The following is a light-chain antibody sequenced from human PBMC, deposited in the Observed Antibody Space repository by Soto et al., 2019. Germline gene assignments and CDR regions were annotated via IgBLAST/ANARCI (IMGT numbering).Light chain of an antibody. Sequence: LKQSPATLSVSPGGRTILSCSASQTFNNYLAWYQQKPGQAPRLLIYDTSKGAPGVPARFIGSGSGTAFTLTIDIVEPEDYASYYCQQRSDWRWTFGQGTKVDIK. CDR2: DTS. CDR1: QTFNNY. CDR3: QQRSDWRWT. V-gene: IGKV3-11*01. J-gene: IGKJ1*01.